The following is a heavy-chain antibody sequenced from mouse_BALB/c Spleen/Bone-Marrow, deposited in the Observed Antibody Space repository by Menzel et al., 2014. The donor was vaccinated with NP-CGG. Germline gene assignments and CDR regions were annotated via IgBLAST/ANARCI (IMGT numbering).Heavy chain of an antibody. CDR1: GFNVKDTY. CDR2: IDPANGNT. V-gene: IGHV14-3*02. D-gene: IGHD2-2*01. CDR3: ASYVYGYYFDY. J-gene: IGHJ2*01. Sequence: VQLQQSGAELVKPGASVKLSCTASGFNVKDTYIHWVKQRPEQGLEWIGRIDPANGNTKYDPKFQGKATITADTSSNTAYLQLSSLTSEDTAVYYCASYVYGYYFDYWGHGTTLTVSS.